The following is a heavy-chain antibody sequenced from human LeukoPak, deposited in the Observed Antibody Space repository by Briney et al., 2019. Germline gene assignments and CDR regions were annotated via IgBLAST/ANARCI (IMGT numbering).Heavy chain of an antibody. CDR2: LYYSGST. Sequence: SETLSLTCTVSGGSISSYYWSWIRQPPGKGLEWIGYLYYSGSTNYNPSLKSRVTISVDTSKNQFSLKLSSVTAADTAVYYCARDRNGGNSGAYYYYYMDVWGKGTTVTVSS. CDR3: ARDRNGGNSGAYYYYYMDV. CDR1: GGSISSYY. V-gene: IGHV4-59*01. J-gene: IGHJ6*03. D-gene: IGHD4-23*01.